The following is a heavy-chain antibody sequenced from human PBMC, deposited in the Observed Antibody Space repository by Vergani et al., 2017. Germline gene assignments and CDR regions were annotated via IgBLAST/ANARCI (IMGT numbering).Heavy chain of an antibody. V-gene: IGHV1-2*02. J-gene: IGHJ6*03. CDR3: ERAPGNQYPWDV. CDR2: VNPHHGNT. CDR1: GYSFSDHF. Sequence: QVQLVQSGVEVKTPGDSVKVSCQASGYSFSDHFVHWVRQAPGQGLKWMGWVNPHHGNTKYAEMFQGRVIMTRDTSINSVYIEVTGLIYDDTGVYYCERAPGNQYPWDVWGKGTTVIVSS. D-gene: IGHD1-14*01.